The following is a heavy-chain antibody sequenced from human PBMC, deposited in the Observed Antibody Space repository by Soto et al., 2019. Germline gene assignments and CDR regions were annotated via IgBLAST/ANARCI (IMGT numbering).Heavy chain of an antibody. J-gene: IGHJ4*02. CDR1: GGSISSYY. CDR2: IYYSGST. V-gene: IGHV4-59*01. CDR3: ARDQSGMLNY. D-gene: IGHD3-10*02. Sequence: SEMLSLTCTVSGGSISSYYWSWIRQPPGKGLEWIGYIYYSGSTNYNPSLKSRVTISVDTSKNQFSLKLSSVTAADTAVYYCARDQSGMLNYWGQGTLVTVSS.